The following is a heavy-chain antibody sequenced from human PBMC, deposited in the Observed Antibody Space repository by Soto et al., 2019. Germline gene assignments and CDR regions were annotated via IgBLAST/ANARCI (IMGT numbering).Heavy chain of an antibody. J-gene: IGHJ4*02. D-gene: IGHD3-3*01. CDR1: GFTFSSYS. Sequence: GGSLRLSCAASGFTFSSYSMNWVRQAPGKGLEWVSYISSSSSTIYYADSVKGRFTISRDNAKNSLYLQMNSLRDEDTAVYYCARDLITEITSGRLFDYWGRGTLVTVSS. V-gene: IGHV3-48*02. CDR3: ARDLITEITSGRLFDY. CDR2: ISSSSSTI.